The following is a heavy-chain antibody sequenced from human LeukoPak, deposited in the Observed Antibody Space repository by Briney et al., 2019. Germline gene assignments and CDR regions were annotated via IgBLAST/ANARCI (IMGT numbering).Heavy chain of an antibody. Sequence: GGSLRLSCAASGFIVSSNYMSWVRQAPGKGLEWVAVISYDGSNKYYADSVKGRFTISRDNSKNTLYLQMNSLRAEDTAVYYCARAPGGYSYGRGGFDYWGQGTLVTVSS. D-gene: IGHD5-18*01. V-gene: IGHV3-30*03. CDR3: ARAPGGYSYGRGGFDY. CDR1: GFIVSSNY. J-gene: IGHJ4*02. CDR2: ISYDGSNK.